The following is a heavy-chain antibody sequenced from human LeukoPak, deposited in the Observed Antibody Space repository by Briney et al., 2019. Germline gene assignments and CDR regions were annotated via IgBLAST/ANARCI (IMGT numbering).Heavy chain of an antibody. V-gene: IGHV3-33*01. J-gene: IGHJ4*02. D-gene: IGHD2-15*01. Sequence: PGGSLRLSCAASGFIFDSYGMHWVRQAPGKGLEWVAVIWYDGSNEYYADSVKGRFTISRDNSKNTVYLQMNSLRAEDTAVYYCAREKSDCSGGSCYSVFDYWGQGTLVTVSS. CDR1: GFIFDSYG. CDR3: AREKSDCSGGSCYSVFDY. CDR2: IWYDGSNE.